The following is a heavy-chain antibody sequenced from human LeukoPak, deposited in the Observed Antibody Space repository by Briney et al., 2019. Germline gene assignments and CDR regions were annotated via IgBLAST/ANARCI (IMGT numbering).Heavy chain of an antibody. J-gene: IGHJ4*02. CDR2: ISYDGRNK. CDR1: GFTFSSYG. V-gene: IGHV3-30*18. CDR3: AKDIEAGYSSSWTIEY. Sequence: GRSLRLSCVASGFTFSSYGMPWVRQAPGKGLEWVALISYDGRNKYYVDSVKGRFTISRDNSKNTLYLQMNSLRAEDTAVYYCAKDIEAGYSSSWTIEYWGQGTLVTVSS. D-gene: IGHD6-13*01.